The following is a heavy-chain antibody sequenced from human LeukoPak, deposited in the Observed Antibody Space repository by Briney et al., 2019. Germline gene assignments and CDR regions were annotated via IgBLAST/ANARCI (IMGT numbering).Heavy chain of an antibody. J-gene: IGHJ4*02. CDR3: TRETNPLVRVRGGMDY. CDR2: IKQDGSEK. Sequence: GGSLRLSCAASGFTFSNYWMSWVRQAPGKGLEWVANIKQDGSEKYYVDSVKGRFTISRDNAKNSLYLRMNSLRAEDTAVYYCTRETNPLVRVRGGMDYWGQGTLVTVSS. D-gene: IGHD3-10*01. CDR1: GFTFSNYW. V-gene: IGHV3-7*01.